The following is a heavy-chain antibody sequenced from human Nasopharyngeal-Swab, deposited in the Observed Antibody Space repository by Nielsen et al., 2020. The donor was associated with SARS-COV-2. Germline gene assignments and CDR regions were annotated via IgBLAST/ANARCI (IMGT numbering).Heavy chain of an antibody. V-gene: IGHV3-48*04. CDR2: ISSSTSTT. D-gene: IGHD3-16*01. CDR3: ARVKSFGPDVFDI. Sequence: GESLKISCAASGFTLSSYTMNWVRQAPGKGLEWVSYISSSTSTTYYADSVEGRFTISRDNAKNSLYLEMDRLRAEDTAVYYCARVKSFGPDVFDIWGQGTMVTVSS. CDR1: GFTLSSYT. J-gene: IGHJ3*02.